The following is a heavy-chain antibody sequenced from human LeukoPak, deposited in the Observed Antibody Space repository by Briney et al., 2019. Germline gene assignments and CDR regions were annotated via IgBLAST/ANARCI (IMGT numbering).Heavy chain of an antibody. CDR1: GGSISSGGYS. J-gene: IGHJ6*02. V-gene: IGHV4-30-2*01. D-gene: IGHD1-26*01. CDR3: ARDQRTVGYYGMDV. CDR2: IYHSGST. Sequence: PSQTLSLTCAVSGGSISSGGYSWSWIRQPPGKGLEWIGYIYHSGSTYYNPSLKSRVTISVDRSKNQFSLKLSSVTAADTAVYYCARDQRTVGYYGMDVWGRGTTVTVSS.